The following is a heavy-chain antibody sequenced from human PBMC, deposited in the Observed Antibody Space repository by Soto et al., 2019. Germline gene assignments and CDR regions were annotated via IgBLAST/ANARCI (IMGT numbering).Heavy chain of an antibody. Sequence: SVKVSCKASGFTFTSSAVQWVRQARGQRLEWIGWIVVGSGNTNYAQKFQERVTITRDMSTSTAYMELSGLRSDDTAVYYCARDSRVLRFLEWSNYYYGMDVWGQGTTVTVSS. D-gene: IGHD3-3*01. V-gene: IGHV1-58*01. J-gene: IGHJ6*02. CDR2: IVVGSGNT. CDR3: ARDSRVLRFLEWSNYYYGMDV. CDR1: GFTFTSSA.